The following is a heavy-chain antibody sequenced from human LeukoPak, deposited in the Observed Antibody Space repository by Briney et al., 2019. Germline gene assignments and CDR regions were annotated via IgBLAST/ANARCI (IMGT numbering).Heavy chain of an antibody. CDR3: ARRYSGYGNAFDM. J-gene: IGHJ3*02. CDR1: GGSISSYY. D-gene: IGHD5-12*01. V-gene: IGHV4-59*08. CDR2: IYYTGST. Sequence: SETLSLTCTVSGGSISSYYWSWIRQPPGKGLEWIGYIYYTGSTKYNASLKSRVTISVDTSKNQFSLKLSSVTAADTAVYYCARRYSGYGNAFDMWGQGTMVTVSS.